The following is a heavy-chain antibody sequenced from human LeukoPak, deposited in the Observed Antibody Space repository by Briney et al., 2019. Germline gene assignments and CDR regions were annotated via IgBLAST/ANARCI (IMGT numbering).Heavy chain of an antibody. Sequence: GGSLRLSCAASGFTFSSYAMSWVRQAPGKGLEWVSAISGGGGSTYYADSVKGRFTISRDNSKNTLYLQMNSLRAEDTAVYYCARDRGGISTTGGDFDYWGQGTLVTVSS. V-gene: IGHV3-23*01. CDR1: GFTFSSYA. CDR3: ARDRGGISTTGGDFDY. D-gene: IGHD4-11*01. J-gene: IGHJ4*02. CDR2: ISGGGGST.